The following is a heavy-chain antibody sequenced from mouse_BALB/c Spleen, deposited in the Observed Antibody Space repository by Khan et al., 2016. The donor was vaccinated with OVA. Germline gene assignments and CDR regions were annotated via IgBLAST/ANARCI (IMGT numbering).Heavy chain of an antibody. Sequence: EVELVESGGGLVRPGGSLKLSCAASGFAFSSYDMSWVRQTPEKRLEWVATISTSGSYTYYPDSAKGRFTISRDTARTTLYLQMNSLGSEDTALYYCARPSYYGNPWFTYWGQGTLVTVSA. CDR1: GFAFSSYD. CDR3: ARPSYYGNPWFTY. D-gene: IGHD2-10*01. V-gene: IGHV5-9*02. J-gene: IGHJ3*01. CDR2: ISTSGSYT.